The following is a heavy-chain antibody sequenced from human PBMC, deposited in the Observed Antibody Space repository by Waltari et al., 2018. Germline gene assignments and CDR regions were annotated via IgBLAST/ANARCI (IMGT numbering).Heavy chain of an antibody. Sequence: QVQLVQSGAEVKKPGASVKVSCKVSGYTLTELSRHWVRQATGKGLEWMGGFEPEDGETIYAQKFQGRVTMTEDTSTDPAYMELSSLRSEDTAVYYCATVTPGPWAFDIWGQGTMVTVSS. CDR2: FEPEDGET. CDR1: GYTLTELS. J-gene: IGHJ3*02. D-gene: IGHD5-18*01. V-gene: IGHV1-24*01. CDR3: ATVTPGPWAFDI.